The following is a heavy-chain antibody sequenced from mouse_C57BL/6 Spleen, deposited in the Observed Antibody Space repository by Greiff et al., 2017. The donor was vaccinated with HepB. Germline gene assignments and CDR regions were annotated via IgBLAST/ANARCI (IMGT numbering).Heavy chain of an antibody. D-gene: IGHD2-5*01. J-gene: IGHJ4*01. CDR3: ATYSNLYYAMDY. CDR2: INPNNGGT. Sequence: VQLKESGPELVKPGASVKIPCKASGYTFTDYNMDWVKQSHGKSLEWIGDINPNNGGTIYNQKFKGKATLTVDKSSSTAYMELRSLTSEDTAVYYCATYSNLYYAMDYWGQGTSVTVSS. CDR1: GYTFTDYN. V-gene: IGHV1-18*01.